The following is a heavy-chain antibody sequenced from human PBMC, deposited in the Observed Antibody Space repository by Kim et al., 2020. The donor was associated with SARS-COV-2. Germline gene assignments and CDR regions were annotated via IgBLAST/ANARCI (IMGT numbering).Heavy chain of an antibody. CDR2: IYYSGST. CDR1: GGSISSSSYY. CDR3: ARDESLASALYRLVSGGWFDP. D-gene: IGHD6-19*01. V-gene: IGHV4-39*07. Sequence: SETLSLTCTVSGGSISSSSYYWGWIRQPPGKGLEWIGSIYYSGSTYYNPSLKSRVTISVDTSKNQFSLKLSSVTAADTAVYYCARDESLASALYRLVSGGWFDPWGQGTLVTVSS. J-gene: IGHJ5*02.